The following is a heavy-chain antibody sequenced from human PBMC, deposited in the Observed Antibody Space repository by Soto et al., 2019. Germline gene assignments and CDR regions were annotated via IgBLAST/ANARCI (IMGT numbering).Heavy chain of an antibody. J-gene: IGHJ6*03. CDR1: GFTFRAYA. V-gene: IGHV3-23*01. CDR3: AKGPDIVVVHYYMDV. D-gene: IGHD2-2*01. CDR2: ISGSGGST. Sequence: HPGGSLRLSCAASGFTFRAYAMSWVRQAPGKGLEWVSGISGSGGSTHCADSVKGRFTISRDNSKNTLYLQMNSLRAEDTAIYYCAKGPDIVVVHYYMDVWGKGTTVTVSS.